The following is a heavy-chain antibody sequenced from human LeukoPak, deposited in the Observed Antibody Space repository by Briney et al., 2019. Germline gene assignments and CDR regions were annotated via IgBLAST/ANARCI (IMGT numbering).Heavy chain of an antibody. CDR2: IYYSGST. Sequence: SETLSLTCTVSGGSISSYYWSWIRQPPGKGLEWIGYIYYSGSTNYNPSLKSRVTISVDTSKNQFSLKLSSVTAADTAVYYCARRNYYYGSGSGPLFDYWGQGTLVTVSS. D-gene: IGHD3-10*01. J-gene: IGHJ4*02. V-gene: IGHV4-59*01. CDR1: GGSISSYY. CDR3: ARRNYYYGSGSGPLFDY.